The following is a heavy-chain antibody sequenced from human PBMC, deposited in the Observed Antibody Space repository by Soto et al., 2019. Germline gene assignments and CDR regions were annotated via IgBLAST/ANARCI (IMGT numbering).Heavy chain of an antibody. D-gene: IGHD2-21*02. V-gene: IGHV1-69*06. J-gene: IGHJ4*02. CDR1: GGIFSSNT. CDR3: ASKAACGGDCYAFDS. Sequence: QVYLVQSGAEVKKPGSSVKISCKASGGIFSSNTINWVRQAAGQGLEGMGGIIPLFGTANYAEKFQGRVTITADKSTKTEYMELTSLRSEDTAVYYCASKAACGGDCYAFDSWGQGTLVTVSS. CDR2: IIPLFGTA.